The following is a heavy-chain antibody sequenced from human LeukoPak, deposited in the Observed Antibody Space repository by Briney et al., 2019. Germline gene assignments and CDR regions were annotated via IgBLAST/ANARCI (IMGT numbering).Heavy chain of an antibody. J-gene: IGHJ6*04. Sequence: GGSLRLSCAASGFTFSSYEMNWVRQAPGKGLGWVSYISSSGSTIYYADSVKGRLTISRDNAKNSLYLQMNSLRAEDTAVHYCAERSITMSGGVWGKGSTATISS. CDR2: ISSSGSTI. V-gene: IGHV3-48*03. D-gene: IGHD3-10*02. CDR3: AERSITMSGGV. CDR1: GFTFSSYE.